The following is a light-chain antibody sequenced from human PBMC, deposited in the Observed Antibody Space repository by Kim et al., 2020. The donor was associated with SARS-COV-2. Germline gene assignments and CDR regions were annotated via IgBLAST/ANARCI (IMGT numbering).Light chain of an antibody. J-gene: IGLJ3*02. CDR2: EDN. CDR3: QSYDGDIWV. Sequence: NFMLTQPLSVSESPGKTITIPCTRTSGSIDRNFVQWYQQRPGSAPTTVVFEDNQRPSGVPDRFSGSIDSSSNSASLTISGLKTEDEADYYCQSYDGDIWVFGGGTQLTVL. V-gene: IGLV6-57*04. CDR1: SGSIDRNF.